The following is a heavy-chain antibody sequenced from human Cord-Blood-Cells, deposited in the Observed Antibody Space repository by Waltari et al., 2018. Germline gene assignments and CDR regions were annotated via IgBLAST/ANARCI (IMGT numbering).Heavy chain of an antibody. CDR2: IWYDGSNK. Sequence: QVQLVESGGGVVQPGRSLRLPCAAYGFTFSSYGMHWVRQAPGKGLEWVAVIWYDGSNKYYADSVKGRFTISRDNSKNTLYLQMNSLRAEDTAVYYCARDAAYSSSWYTQWYHGMDVWGQGP. J-gene: IGHJ6*02. CDR1: GFTFSSYG. V-gene: IGHV3-33*01. CDR3: ARDAAYSSSWYTQWYHGMDV. D-gene: IGHD6-13*01.